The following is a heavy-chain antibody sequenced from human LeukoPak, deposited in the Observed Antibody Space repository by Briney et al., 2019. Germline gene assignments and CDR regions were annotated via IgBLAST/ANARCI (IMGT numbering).Heavy chain of an antibody. Sequence: PGRSLRLSCAASGFTFDGYAMHWVRQAPGKGLEWVSGVSWNSGNIGYADSVKGRFTISRDNAKNSLYLRMNSLRAEDTALYYCAKDHSSAGKYFDYWGQGTLVTVSS. CDR1: GFTFDGYA. CDR3: AKDHSSAGKYFDY. V-gene: IGHV3-9*01. J-gene: IGHJ4*02. CDR2: VSWNSGNI. D-gene: IGHD1-1*01.